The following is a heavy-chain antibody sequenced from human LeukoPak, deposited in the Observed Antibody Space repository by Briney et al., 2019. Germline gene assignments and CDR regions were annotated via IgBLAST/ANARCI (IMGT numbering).Heavy chain of an antibody. CDR1: GYSFTTYY. V-gene: IGHV5-51*01. J-gene: IGHJ5*02. CDR2: IYPGDSHT. CDR3: AKVGVARHDP. D-gene: IGHD2-21*01. Sequence: GQSLKTSSEGSGYSFTTYYITWVRKMPGKGLEWMGLIYPGDSHTKYNPSFQCQLTISADKSITTACLQWSSLKASDTAMYYCAKVGVARHDPWGQGNPFTVSS.